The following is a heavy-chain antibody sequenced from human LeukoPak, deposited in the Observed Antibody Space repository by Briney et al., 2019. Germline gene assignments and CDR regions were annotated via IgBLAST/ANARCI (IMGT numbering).Heavy chain of an antibody. CDR3: ARATGIPPHYFDS. V-gene: IGHV4-59*01. CDR1: GGSISSYY. Sequence: SETLSLTCTVSGGSISSYYWSWIRQPPGKGLEWIGYIYYSGSTNYNPSLKSRVTISVDTSKNQFSLKLSSVTAADTAVYYCARATGIPPHYFDSCGQGTLVTVSS. CDR2: IYYSGST. J-gene: IGHJ4*02.